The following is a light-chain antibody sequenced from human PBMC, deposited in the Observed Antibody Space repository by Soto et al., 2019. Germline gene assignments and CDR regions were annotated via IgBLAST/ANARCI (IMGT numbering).Light chain of an antibody. CDR1: NIGSKS. J-gene: IGLJ2*01. CDR3: QVWDSSSDHVV. Sequence: SYELTQPPSVSVAPGKTARITCGGNNIGSKSVHWYQQKPGQAPVLVISYDSDRPSGIPERLSGSNSGNTATLTISRVEAGDEADYYCQVWDSSSDHVVFGGGTKLTVL. V-gene: IGLV3-21*04. CDR2: YDS.